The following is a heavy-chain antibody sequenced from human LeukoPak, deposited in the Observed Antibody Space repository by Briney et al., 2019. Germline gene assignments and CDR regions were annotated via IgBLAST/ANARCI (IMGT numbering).Heavy chain of an antibody. CDR3: ARGLYSNSGGWFDS. CDR2: ISNTGKTI. Sequence: GGSLRLSCAASGFTISNYAMSWVRQAPGKGLEWISFISNTGKTIYYADSVKGRLTISRDNAQNSLFLQLNSLRAEDTAVYYCARGLYSNSGGWFDSWGQGTLVTVSS. V-gene: IGHV3-48*01. J-gene: IGHJ5*01. D-gene: IGHD6-13*01. CDR1: GFTISNYA.